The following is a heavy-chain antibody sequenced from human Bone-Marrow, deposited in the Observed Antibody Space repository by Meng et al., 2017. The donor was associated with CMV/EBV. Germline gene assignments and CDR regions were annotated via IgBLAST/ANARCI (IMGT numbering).Heavy chain of an antibody. CDR2: IYYSGST. CDR3: ARASPLSGSFA. CDR1: GGSISSSSYY. Sequence: SETLSLTCTVSGGSISSSSYYWGWIRQPPGKGLEWIGSIYYSGSTYYNPSLKSRVTISVDTSKNQFSLKLSSVTAADTAVYYCARASPLSGSFAWGQGTRVTVYS. V-gene: IGHV4-39*07. D-gene: IGHD3-10*01. J-gene: IGHJ5*02.